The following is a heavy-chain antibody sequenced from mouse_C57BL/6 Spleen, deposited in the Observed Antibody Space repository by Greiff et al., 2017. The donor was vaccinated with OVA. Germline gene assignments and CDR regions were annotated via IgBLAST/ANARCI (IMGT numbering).Heavy chain of an antibody. V-gene: IGHV1-15*01. CDR2: IDPETGGT. J-gene: IGHJ2*01. CDR3: TRDTTVGAFDY. Sequence: QVQLQQSGAELVRPGASVTLSCKASGYTFTDYEMHWVKQTPVHGLEWIGAIDPETGGTAYNQKFKGKAILTADKSSSTAYMELRSLTSEDSAVYYCTRDTTVGAFDYWGQGTTLTVSS. D-gene: IGHD1-1*01. CDR1: GYTFTDYE.